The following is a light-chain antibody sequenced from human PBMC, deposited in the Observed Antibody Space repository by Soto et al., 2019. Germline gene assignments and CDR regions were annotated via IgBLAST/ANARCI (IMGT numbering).Light chain of an antibody. CDR1: QSVTSNY. Sequence: EIVLTQSPGTLSLSPGERATLSCMASQSVTSNYLAWYQQKPGQAPRLLIYGASTRATGIPARFSGSGSGTEFTLTISSLQSEDFAVYYCQQYGSPPITFGQGTRLEIK. CDR2: GAS. V-gene: IGKV3-20*01. J-gene: IGKJ5*01. CDR3: QQYGSPPIT.